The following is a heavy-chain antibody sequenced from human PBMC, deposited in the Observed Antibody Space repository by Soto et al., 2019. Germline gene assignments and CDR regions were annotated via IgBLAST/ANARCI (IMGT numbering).Heavy chain of an antibody. Sequence: ASVKVSCKASGGTFSSYAISWVRQAPGQGLEWMGGIIPIFGTANYAQKFQGRVTITADESTSTAYMELSSLRSEDTAVYYCARDRSITGTENWFDPWGQGTLVTVS. J-gene: IGHJ5*02. D-gene: IGHD1-7*01. CDR3: ARDRSITGTENWFDP. CDR2: IIPIFGTA. CDR1: GGTFSSYA. V-gene: IGHV1-69*13.